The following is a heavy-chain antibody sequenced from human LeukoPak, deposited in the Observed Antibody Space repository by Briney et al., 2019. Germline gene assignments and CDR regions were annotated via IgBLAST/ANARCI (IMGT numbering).Heavy chain of an antibody. CDR2: IYTSGST. Sequence: SQTLSLTCTVSGGSISSGSYYWSWIRQPAGKGLEWIGRIYTSGSTNYNPSLKSRVTISVDTSKNQFSLKLSSVTAADTAVYYCARGNGYYFGYWGQGTLVTVSS. J-gene: IGHJ4*02. CDR3: ARGNGYYFGY. CDR1: GGSISSGSYY. V-gene: IGHV4-61*02.